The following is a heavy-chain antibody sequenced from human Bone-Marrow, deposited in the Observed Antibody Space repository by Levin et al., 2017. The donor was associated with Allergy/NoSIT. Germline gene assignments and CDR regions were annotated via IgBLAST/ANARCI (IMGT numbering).Heavy chain of an antibody. CDR1: GFRLSDHA. CDR3: ARDASASSNYFDY. CDR2: TSYSGYNK. Sequence: GESLKISCAASGFRLSDHAMHWVRQAPGKGLEWVAITSYSGYNKYYADSVKGRFTISRDNSKNTFYLQMDSLRPDDTAIYYCARDASASSNYFDYWGQGTLVTVSS. D-gene: IGHD2-2*01. J-gene: IGHJ4*02. V-gene: IGHV3-30*04.